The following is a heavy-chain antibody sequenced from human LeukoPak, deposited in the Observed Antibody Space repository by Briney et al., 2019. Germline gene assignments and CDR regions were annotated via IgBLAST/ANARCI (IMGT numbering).Heavy chain of an antibody. D-gene: IGHD4-17*01. J-gene: IGHJ6*02. Sequence: GGSLRLSCAASGFTFSSYGMHWVRQAPGKGLEWVAVISYDGSNKYYADSVKGRFTISRDNSKNTLYLQMNSLRAEDTAVYYCAKGSHEYGEYTRWDYGMDVWGQGTTVTVSS. CDR1: GFTFSSYG. CDR2: ISYDGSNK. V-gene: IGHV3-30*18. CDR3: AKGSHEYGEYTRWDYGMDV.